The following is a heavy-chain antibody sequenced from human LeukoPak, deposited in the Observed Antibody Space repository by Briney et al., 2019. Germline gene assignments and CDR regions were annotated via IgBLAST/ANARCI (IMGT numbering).Heavy chain of an antibody. J-gene: IGHJ4*02. Sequence: GGSLRLSCAASGFTFSSYAMSWVRQAPGKGLEWVSAISGSGGSTYYADSVKGRFTISRDNSKNTLYLQMNSLRAEDTAEYYCAKGKWEVVAVAGSWGQGTLVTVSS. D-gene: IGHD6-19*01. CDR3: AKGKWEVVAVAGS. V-gene: IGHV3-23*01. CDR1: GFTFSSYA. CDR2: ISGSGGST.